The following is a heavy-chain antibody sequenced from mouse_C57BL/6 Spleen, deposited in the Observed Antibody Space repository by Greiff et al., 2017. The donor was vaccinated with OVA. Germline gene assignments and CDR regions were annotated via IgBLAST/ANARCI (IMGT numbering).Heavy chain of an antibody. J-gene: IGHJ2*01. D-gene: IGHD1-1*01. CDR1: GYTFTSYW. CDR2: IHPNSGST. CDR3: AREVGYYGSRDY. V-gene: IGHV1-64*01. Sequence: QVQLKQPGAELVKPGASVKLSCKASGYTFTSYWMHWVKQRPGQGLEWIGLIHPNSGSTNYNEKFKSKATLTVDKSSSTAYMQLSSLTSEDSAVYYCAREVGYYGSRDYWGQGTTLTVSS.